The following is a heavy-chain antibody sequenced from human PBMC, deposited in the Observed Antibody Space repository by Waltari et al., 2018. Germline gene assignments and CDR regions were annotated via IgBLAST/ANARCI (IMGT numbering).Heavy chain of an antibody. V-gene: IGHV3-7*01. D-gene: IGHD6-19*01. CDR1: GLPLRRFW. CDR3: ATSGWYCFDY. Sequence: EVQLVESGGGLVQPGGSLRLSCAASGLPLRRFWMNWVRQIPGKGREWGAGIKQDGSEKYYADSVKGRFTISRDNAKNSLYLQMNSLRAEDTAVYYCATSGWYCFDYWGQGTLVTVSS. J-gene: IGHJ4*02. CDR2: IKQDGSEK.